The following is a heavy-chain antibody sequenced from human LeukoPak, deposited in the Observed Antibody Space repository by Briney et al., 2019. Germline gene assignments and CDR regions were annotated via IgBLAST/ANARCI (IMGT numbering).Heavy chain of an antibody. V-gene: IGHV1-18*01. CDR2: ISAYNGNT. J-gene: IGHJ6*03. Sequence: ASVKVSCKASGYTFTSYGISWVRQAPGQGLEWMGWISAYNGNTNYAQKLQGRVTMTTDTSTSTAYMELRSLRSEDTAVYYCARGGHVVPAARSHYYYYYYMDVWGKGTTVTVSS. CDR3: ARGGHVVPAARSHYYYYYYMDV. D-gene: IGHD2-2*01. CDR1: GYTFTSYG.